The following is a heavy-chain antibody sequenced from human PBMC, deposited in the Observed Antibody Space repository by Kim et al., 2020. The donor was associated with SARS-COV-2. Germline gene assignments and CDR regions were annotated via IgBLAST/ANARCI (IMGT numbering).Heavy chain of an antibody. V-gene: IGHV3-30-3*01. CDR3: ARGSKNAFDI. CDR1: GFTFSSYA. Sequence: GGSLRLSCAASGFTFSSYAMHWVRQAPGKGLEWVAVISYDGSNKYYADSVKGRFTISRDNSKNTLYLQMNSLRAEDTAVYYCARGSKNAFDIWGQGTMVTVSS. J-gene: IGHJ3*02. CDR2: ISYDGSNK.